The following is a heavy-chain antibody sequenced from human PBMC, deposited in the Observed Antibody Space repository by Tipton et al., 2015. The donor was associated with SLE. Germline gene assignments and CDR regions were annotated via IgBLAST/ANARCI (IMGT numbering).Heavy chain of an antibody. J-gene: IGHJ1*01. CDR3: ASEGVSGWSSVAL. CDR1: GGSISSYY. V-gene: IGHV4-4*07. CDR2: IYTSGST. D-gene: IGHD6-19*01. Sequence: TLSLTCTVSGGSISSYYWSWIRQPAGKGLEWIGRIYTSGSTNYNPSLKSRVTMSVDTSKNPFSLKLSSVTAADTAVYYCASEGVSGWSSVALWGQGTLVTVSS.